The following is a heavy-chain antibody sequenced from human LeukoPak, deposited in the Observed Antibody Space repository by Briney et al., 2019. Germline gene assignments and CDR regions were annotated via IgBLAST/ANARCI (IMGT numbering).Heavy chain of an antibody. CDR2: IYYSGST. D-gene: IGHD3-3*01. CDR3: ARGSEWLSWYFDL. V-gene: IGHV4-59*12. Sequence: SETLSLTCTVSGGSISSYYWSWIRQPPGKGLEWIGYIYYSGSTNYNPPLKSRVTISVDTSKNQFSLKLSSVTAADTAVYYCARGSEWLSWYFDLWGRGTLVTVSS. J-gene: IGHJ2*01. CDR1: GGSISSYY.